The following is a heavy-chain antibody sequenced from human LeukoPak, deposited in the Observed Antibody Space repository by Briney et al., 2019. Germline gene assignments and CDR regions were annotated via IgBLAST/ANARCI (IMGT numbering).Heavy chain of an antibody. CDR2: ISGSGSTT. D-gene: IGHD1-26*01. V-gene: IGHV3-23*01. CDR1: GFPFSTYA. CDR3: AKPPTGNYFYFDN. J-gene: IGHJ4*02. Sequence: PGGSLRLSCAASGFPFSTYAMSWVRQAPGKGLEWVSSISGSGSTTFYADSVKGRFTISRDNSKNTLYLQMNSLRAEDTALYYCAKPPTGNYFYFDNWGQGTLATVSS.